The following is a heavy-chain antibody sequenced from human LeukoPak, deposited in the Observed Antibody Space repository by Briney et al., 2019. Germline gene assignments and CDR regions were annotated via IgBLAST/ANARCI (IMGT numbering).Heavy chain of an antibody. CDR3: ARVSDISVAAYFDY. CDR2: INWNGGST. CDR1: GLTFSSYW. V-gene: IGHV3-20*04. J-gene: IGHJ4*02. D-gene: IGHD6-19*01. Sequence: GGSLRLSCAASGLTFSSYWMHWVRQAPGKGLEWVSTINWNGGSTGYADSVKGRFTISRDNAKNSLYLQMNSLRAEDTALYYCARVSDISVAAYFDYWGQGTLVTVSS.